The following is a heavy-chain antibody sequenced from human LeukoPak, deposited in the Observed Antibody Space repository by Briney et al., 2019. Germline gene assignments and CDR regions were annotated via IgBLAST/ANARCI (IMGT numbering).Heavy chain of an antibody. J-gene: IGHJ5*02. CDR2: IFYSGST. D-gene: IGHD3-22*01. CDR3: ARGEPHYYYDSSGYYYP. Sequence: ASETLSLTCTVSGGSISSYYWTWIRQPPGKGLEWIGYIFYSGSTNYNPSLKSRVTISVDTSKNQFSLKLSSVTAADTAVYYCARGEPHYYYDSSGYYYPCGQGTLVTVSS. V-gene: IGHV4-59*12. CDR1: GGSISSYY.